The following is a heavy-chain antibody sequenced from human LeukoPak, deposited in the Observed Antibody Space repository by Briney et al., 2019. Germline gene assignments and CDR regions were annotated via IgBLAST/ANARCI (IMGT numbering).Heavy chain of an antibody. Sequence: PSETLSPTCAVSGYSISSGYYWGWIRQPPGKGLEWIGSIYHSGSTYYNPSLKSRVTISVDTSKNQFSLKLSSVTAADTAVYYCARVGYYDSRGYFDYWGQGTLVTVSS. V-gene: IGHV4-38-2*01. CDR2: IYHSGST. CDR1: GYSISSGYY. J-gene: IGHJ4*02. D-gene: IGHD3-22*01. CDR3: ARVGYYDSRGYFDY.